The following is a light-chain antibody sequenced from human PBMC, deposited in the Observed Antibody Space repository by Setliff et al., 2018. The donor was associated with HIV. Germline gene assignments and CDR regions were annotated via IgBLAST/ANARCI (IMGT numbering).Light chain of an antibody. V-gene: IGLV2-11*01. Sequence: QSVLTQPASVSGSPGQSITISCTGTSSDVGAYIYVSWYQQHPGKAPKLMIYDVSKRPSGVPDRFSGSKSGNTASLTISGLQAEDEADYYCCSYAGSYFFGGGTKVTVL. CDR1: SSDVGAYIY. J-gene: IGLJ2*01. CDR2: DVS. CDR3: CSYAGSYF.